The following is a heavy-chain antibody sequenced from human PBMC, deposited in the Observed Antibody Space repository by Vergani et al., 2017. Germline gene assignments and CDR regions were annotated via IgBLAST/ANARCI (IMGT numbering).Heavy chain of an antibody. CDR1: GFTFSSYA. CDR3: AQIGAGGYFDY. J-gene: IGHJ4*02. V-gene: IGHV3-23*01. CDR2: ISGSGGST. D-gene: IGHD3-22*01. Sequence: EVQLLESGGGLVQPGGSLRLSCAASGFTFSSYAMSWVRQAPGKGLEWVPAISGSGGSTYYADSVKGRFTISRDNAKTTLYLQMNSLRAEDAAVYYCAQIGAGGYFDYWGQGTLVTVSS.